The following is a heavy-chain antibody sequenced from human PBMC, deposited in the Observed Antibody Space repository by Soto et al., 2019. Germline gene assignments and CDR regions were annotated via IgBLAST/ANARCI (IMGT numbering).Heavy chain of an antibody. D-gene: IGHD6-6*01. Sequence: QMQLQESGPGLVKPSGTLSLTCAVSGGSISSSNWWSWVRQPPGKGLEWIGEIYHSGSTNYKPSLKSRVTMSVDKSKNQFSLNLSSVTAADTAVYYCAREGILEYSNSAFDYWGQGTLVTVSS. CDR3: AREGILEYSNSAFDY. CDR2: IYHSGST. CDR1: GGSISSSNW. V-gene: IGHV4-4*02. J-gene: IGHJ4*02.